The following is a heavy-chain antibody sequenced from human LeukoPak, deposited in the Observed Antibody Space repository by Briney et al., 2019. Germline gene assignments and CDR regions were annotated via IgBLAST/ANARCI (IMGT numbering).Heavy chain of an antibody. J-gene: IGHJ3*01. V-gene: IGHV5-51*01. CDR3: ARNYYYGAGTYDYVFDALDL. D-gene: IGHD3-10*01. CDR2: VYPGSDSDI. Sequence: GESLKISCQGSGYIFANHWIAWVRKMPGKGLEWVAVVYPGSDSDIRYSPSFQGQVTVSADKSISTAYLQWATLKASDTAIYYCARNYYYGAGTYDYVFDALDLWGQGTMVTVSS. CDR1: GYIFANHW.